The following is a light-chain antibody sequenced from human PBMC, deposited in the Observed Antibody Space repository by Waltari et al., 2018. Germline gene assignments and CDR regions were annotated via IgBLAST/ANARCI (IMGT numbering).Light chain of an antibody. CDR2: SNN. V-gene: IGLV1-44*01. CDR3: AAWDDSLNAYV. CDR1: RPNVGSHP. J-gene: IGLJ1*01. Sequence: QSVLTQPPSASGTPGQTVTISCSGSRPNVGSHPVNLFQQVPGTAPKLLIYSNNQRPSGVPDRFSGSKSGPSASLAISGLQSEDEADYYCAAWDDSLNAYVFGTGTQVPVL.